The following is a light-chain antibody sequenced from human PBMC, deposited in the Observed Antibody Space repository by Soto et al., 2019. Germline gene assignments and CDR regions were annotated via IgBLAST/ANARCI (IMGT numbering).Light chain of an antibody. V-gene: IGLV4-69*01. CDR3: QTWGTGIQV. J-gene: IGLJ2*01. CDR1: SGHSSYA. Sequence: VLTQSPSASASLGASVKLTCTLSSGHSSYAIAWHQQQPEKGPRYLMKLNSDGSHSKGDGIPDRFSGSSSGAERYLTISSLQSEDEADYYCQTWGTGIQVFGGETKLTVL. CDR2: LNSDGSH.